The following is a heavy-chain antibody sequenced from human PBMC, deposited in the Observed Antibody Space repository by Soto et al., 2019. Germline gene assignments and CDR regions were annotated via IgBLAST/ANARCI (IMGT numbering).Heavy chain of an antibody. CDR2: VNPSGGHT. CDR1: GDTFSDYY. Sequence: QVQLMQSGAEVKKPGASVKVSCKASGDTFSDYYIHWVRQAPGQGLEWMGTVNPSGGHTTYSQHFLGRVTMTRDTSTSTLHMELTSLTSEETAVYYCARGGLVVVVTAGLDYWGQGTLVTVSS. CDR3: ARGGLVVVVTAGLDY. D-gene: IGHD2-21*02. V-gene: IGHV1-46*01. J-gene: IGHJ4*02.